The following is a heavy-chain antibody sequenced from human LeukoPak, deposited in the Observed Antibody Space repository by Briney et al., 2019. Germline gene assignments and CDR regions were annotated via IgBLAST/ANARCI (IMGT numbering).Heavy chain of an antibody. CDR1: GGSISSYY. J-gene: IGHJ4*02. CDR2: IYYSGST. CDR3: ARGWGVTGTTFDY. V-gene: IGHV4-59*01. D-gene: IGHD1-20*01. Sequence: PSETLSLTCTVFGGSISSYYWSWIRQPPGKGLEWTGYIYYSGSTNYNPSLKSRVTISVDTSKNQFSLKLSSVTAADTAVYYSARGWGVTGTTFDYWGQGTLVTVSS.